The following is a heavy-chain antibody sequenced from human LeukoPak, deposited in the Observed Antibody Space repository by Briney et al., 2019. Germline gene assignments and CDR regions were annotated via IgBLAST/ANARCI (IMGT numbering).Heavy chain of an antibody. Sequence: PGGSLRLSCAASGFTFSSYAMSWVRQAPGKGLEWVSVISGSGGSTYYADSVKGRFTISRDNSKNTLYLQMNSLRAEDTAVYYCEKGGIQLWLSFDYWGQGTLVTVSS. D-gene: IGHD5-18*01. CDR2: ISGSGGST. J-gene: IGHJ4*02. CDR3: EKGGIQLWLSFDY. CDR1: GFTFSSYA. V-gene: IGHV3-23*01.